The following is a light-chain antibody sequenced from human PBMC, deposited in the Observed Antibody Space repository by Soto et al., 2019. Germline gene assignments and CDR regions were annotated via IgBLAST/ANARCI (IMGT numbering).Light chain of an antibody. J-gene: IGKJ1*01. CDR2: DTS. V-gene: IGKV3-15*01. Sequence: EIVMTQSPATLSVSPGEGATLSCRASQSVGNKLAWYQQKPGQPPSLLIYDTSTRAAAVPARFSGSGSGTAFTLTITGLQSEDFAVYYCKQYYSWPLFGHGTKVEI. CDR3: KQYYSWPL. CDR1: QSVGNK.